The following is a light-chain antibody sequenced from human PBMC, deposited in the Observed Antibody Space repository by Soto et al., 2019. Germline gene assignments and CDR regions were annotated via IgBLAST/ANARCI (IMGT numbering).Light chain of an antibody. CDR1: QSISSK. CDR2: DTS. Sequence: ERVMTQSPATLSVSPGERATLSCRASQSISSKLAWYQHKPGRAPRLLIYDTSTRAAGIPARFTGSGSGTDFTLTINSLQSEDFAVYYCQQYNTWRSISFGQGTRLEIK. J-gene: IGKJ5*01. V-gene: IGKV3-15*01. CDR3: QQYNTWRSIS.